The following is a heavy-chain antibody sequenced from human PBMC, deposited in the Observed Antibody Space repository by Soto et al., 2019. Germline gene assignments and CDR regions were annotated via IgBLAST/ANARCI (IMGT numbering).Heavy chain of an antibody. Sequence: PSETLSLTCTVSGGSISSYYWSWIRQPPGKGLEWIGYIYYSGSTNYNPSLKSRVTISVDTSKNQFSLKLSSVTAADTAVYYCARTAHYYDSSGYSEYSQHWGQGTLVTVSS. D-gene: IGHD3-22*01. J-gene: IGHJ1*01. CDR1: GGSISSYY. V-gene: IGHV4-59*01. CDR3: ARTAHYYDSSGYSEYSQH. CDR2: IYYSGST.